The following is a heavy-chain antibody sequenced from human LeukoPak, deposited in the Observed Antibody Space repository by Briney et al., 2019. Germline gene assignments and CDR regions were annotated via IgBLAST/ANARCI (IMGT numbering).Heavy chain of an antibody. CDR1: GGSISSSSYY. V-gene: IGHV4-39*01. Sequence: SETLSLTCTVSGGSISSSSYYWGWIRQPPGKGLEWIGSIYYSGSTYYNPPLKSRVTISVDTSKNQFSLKLSSVTAADTAVYYCARHLRTLTMIVVVIPDYWGQGTLVTVSS. D-gene: IGHD3-22*01. CDR3: ARHLRTLTMIVVVIPDY. CDR2: IYYSGST. J-gene: IGHJ4*02.